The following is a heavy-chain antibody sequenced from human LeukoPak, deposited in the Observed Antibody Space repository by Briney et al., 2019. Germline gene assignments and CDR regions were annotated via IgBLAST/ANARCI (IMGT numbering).Heavy chain of an antibody. Sequence: PGGSLRLSCTVSGYTFSDFGVACVRQAPGKGLEWVGFVRRKVDGATTEYAASVKGRFTISRDDSKMIAYLQMNSLRTEDTAVYYCTGTLRVSGSPSFNHWGRGTRVTVSS. CDR2: VRRKVDGATT. CDR1: GYTFSDFG. V-gene: IGHV3-49*04. D-gene: IGHD3-10*01. CDR3: TGTLRVSGSPSFNH. J-gene: IGHJ4*02.